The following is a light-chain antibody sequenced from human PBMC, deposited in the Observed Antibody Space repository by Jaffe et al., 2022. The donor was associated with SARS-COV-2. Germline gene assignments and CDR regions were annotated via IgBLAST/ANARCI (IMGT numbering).Light chain of an antibody. Sequence: QSALTQAASVSGSPGQSITISCTGTSSDVGSYDYVSWYQQHPGKAPKLLIYEVNNRPSGVPVRFSGSKSGNTASLTISGLQAEDEADYYCSSSTSSNTDVFGGGTKLTVL. CDR1: SSDVGSYDY. V-gene: IGLV2-14*01. J-gene: IGLJ3*02. CDR2: EVN. CDR3: SSSTSSNTDV.